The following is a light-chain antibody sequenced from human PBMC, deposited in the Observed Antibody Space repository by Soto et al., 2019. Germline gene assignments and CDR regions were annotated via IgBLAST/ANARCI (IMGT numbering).Light chain of an antibody. CDR3: SSYTSSSTLV. CDR1: SSDVGGYNY. CDR2: DVS. Sequence: QSALTQPASVSGSPGQSITISCTGTSSDVGGYNYVSWYQQHPGKAPKLMIYDVSNRPSGVSNRFSGSKSGNTASLTISGLVAEDEADYYCSSYTSSSTLVFGGGTQLTVL. V-gene: IGLV2-14*01. J-gene: IGLJ3*02.